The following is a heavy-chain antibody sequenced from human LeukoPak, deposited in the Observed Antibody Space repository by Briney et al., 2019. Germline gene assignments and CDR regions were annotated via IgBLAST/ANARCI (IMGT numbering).Heavy chain of an antibody. CDR2: IIPILGIA. V-gene: IGHV1-69*04. Sequence: SVKVSCKASGGTFSSYAISWVRQAPGQGLEWMGRIIPILGIANYAQKFQGRVTITADKSTSTAYMELSSLRSEDTVVYYCATWYSMYDGYFDYWGQGTLVTVSS. J-gene: IGHJ4*02. CDR3: ATWYSMYDGYFDY. CDR1: GGTFSSYA. D-gene: IGHD5/OR15-5a*01.